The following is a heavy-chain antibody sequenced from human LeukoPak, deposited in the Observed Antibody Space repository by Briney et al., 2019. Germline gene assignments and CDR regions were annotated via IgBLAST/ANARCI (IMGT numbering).Heavy chain of an antibody. D-gene: IGHD6-19*01. V-gene: IGHV1-69*05. Sequence: ASVKVSCKASGGTFSSYAISWVRQAPGQGLEWMGGIIPIFGTANYAQKFQGRVTITTDESTSTAYMELSSLRSEDTAVYYCARDLLAVAGIAFDIWGQGTMVTVSS. CDR3: ARDLLAVAGIAFDI. J-gene: IGHJ3*02. CDR1: GGTFSSYA. CDR2: IIPIFGTA.